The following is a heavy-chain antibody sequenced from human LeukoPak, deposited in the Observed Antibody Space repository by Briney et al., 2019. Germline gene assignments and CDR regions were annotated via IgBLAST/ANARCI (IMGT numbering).Heavy chain of an antibody. J-gene: IGHJ6*04. V-gene: IGHV4-4*07. Sequence: SETLSLTCTVSGGSISSYYWSWIRQPAGKGLEWIGRIYTSGSTNYNPSLKSRVTMSVDTSKNQFSLKLSSVTAADTAVYYCARASGSYGSGSYYCHGMDVWGKGTTVTVSS. CDR2: IYTSGST. D-gene: IGHD3-10*01. CDR1: GGSISSYY. CDR3: ARASGSYGSGSYYCHGMDV.